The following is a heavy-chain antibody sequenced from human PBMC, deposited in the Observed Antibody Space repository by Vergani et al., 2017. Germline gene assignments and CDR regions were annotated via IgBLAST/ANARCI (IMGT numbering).Heavy chain of an antibody. CDR2: IIPIFGTA. J-gene: IGHJ4*02. D-gene: IGHD3-3*01. CDR3: ARVYDFWSGYQYYFDY. Sequence: QVQLVQSGAEVKKPGSSVKVSCKASGGTFSSYAISWVRQAPGQGLEWMGGIIPIFGTANYAQKFQGRVTITADKSTSTAYMELSSLRSKDTAVYYCARVYDFWSGYQYYFDYWGQGTLVTVSS. CDR1: GGTFSSYA. V-gene: IGHV1-69*06.